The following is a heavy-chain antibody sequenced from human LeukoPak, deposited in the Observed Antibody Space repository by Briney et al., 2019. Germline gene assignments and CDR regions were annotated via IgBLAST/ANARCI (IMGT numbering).Heavy chain of an antibody. V-gene: IGHV3-23*01. D-gene: IGHD3-3*01. CDR2: ISGSGGST. CDR1: GFTFSSYA. J-gene: IGHJ4*02. Sequence: PGGSLRLSCAASGFTFSSYAMSWVRQAPGKGLEWLSAISGSGGSTYYADSVKGRFTISRDNSKNTLYLQMNSLRAEDTAVYYCAKDNRITIFGVVMGPHFDYWGQGTLVTVSS. CDR3: AKDNRITIFGVVMGPHFDY.